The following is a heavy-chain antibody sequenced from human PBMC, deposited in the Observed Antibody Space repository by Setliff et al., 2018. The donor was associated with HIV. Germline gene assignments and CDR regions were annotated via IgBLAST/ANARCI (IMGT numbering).Heavy chain of an antibody. J-gene: IGHJ6*02. CDR3: ASHSHYYYYGMDV. D-gene: IGHD6-13*01. CDR2: ISAYNGNT. V-gene: IGHV1-18*01. CDR1: GSTFTSYG. Sequence: ASVKVSCKASGSTFTSYGISWVRQAPGQGLEWMGWISAYNGNTNYAQKLQGRVTMTTDTSTSTAYMELRSLRSDDTAVYYCASHSHYYYYGMDVWGQGTTVTVSS.